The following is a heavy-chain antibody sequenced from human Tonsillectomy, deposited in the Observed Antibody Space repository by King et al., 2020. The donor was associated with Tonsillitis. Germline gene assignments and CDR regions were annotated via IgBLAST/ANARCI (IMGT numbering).Heavy chain of an antibody. J-gene: IGHJ5*02. Sequence: VQLQESGPGLVKPSETLSLTCSVSSGSLSGYYWSWVRQPAGRGLEWIGRIYTTGSTTYNPSLKSRVTMSVDTSKKQFSLKLTSVTAAYTAVYYCVREAFRDFRSNWFDPWGQGTLVTVSS. CDR1: SGSLSGYY. V-gene: IGHV4-4*07. D-gene: IGHD3-3*01. CDR2: IYTTGST. CDR3: VREAFRDFRSNWFDP.